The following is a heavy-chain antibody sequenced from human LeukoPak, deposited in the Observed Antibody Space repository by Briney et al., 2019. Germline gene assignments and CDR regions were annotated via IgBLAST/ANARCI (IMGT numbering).Heavy chain of an antibody. CDR2: INHSGST. J-gene: IGHJ4*02. V-gene: IGHV4-34*01. D-gene: IGHD2-21*02. Sequence: SETLSLTCAVYGGSFSGYYWSWIRQPPGKGLEWIGEINHSGSTNYNPSLKSRVTISVDTSKNQFSLKLSSVTAADTAVYYCASMVVTDTYWGQGTLVTVSS. CDR3: ASMVVTDTY. CDR1: GGSFSGYY.